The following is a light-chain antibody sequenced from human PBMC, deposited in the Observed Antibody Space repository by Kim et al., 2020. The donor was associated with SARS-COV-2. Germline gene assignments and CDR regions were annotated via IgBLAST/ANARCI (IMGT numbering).Light chain of an antibody. CDR3: QAYDDSLSVL. J-gene: IGLJ2*01. Sequence: GQRVTSSGTGSSSNIGAGYDVHWYQQLPGTAPKLLIFGNTNRPSGVPDRFSGSKSGTSASLAITGLQAEDEADYYCQAYDDSLSVLFGGGTQLTVL. CDR1: SSNIGAGYD. CDR2: GNT. V-gene: IGLV1-40*01.